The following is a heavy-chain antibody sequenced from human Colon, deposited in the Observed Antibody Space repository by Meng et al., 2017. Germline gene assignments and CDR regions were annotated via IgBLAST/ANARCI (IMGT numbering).Heavy chain of an antibody. CDR3: ARNYGP. CDR1: GGSIRSYY. CDR2: IYYSRST. Sequence: QVQLQEAASGLVNASQTLSLTCHVVGGSIRSYYWSWIRQPPGKGXEWIGYIYYSRSTNYNPSLKSRVTISVDTSKNQFSLKLSSVTAADTAVYYCARNYGPWGQGTLVTVSS. D-gene: IGHD4-17*01. V-gene: IGHV4-59*01. J-gene: IGHJ5*02.